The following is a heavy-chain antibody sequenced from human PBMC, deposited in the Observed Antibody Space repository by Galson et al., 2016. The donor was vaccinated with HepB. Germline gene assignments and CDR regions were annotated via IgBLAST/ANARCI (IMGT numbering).Heavy chain of an antibody. J-gene: IGHJ4*02. CDR1: GDSISNHYW. Sequence: SETLSLTCSVSGDSISNHYWWSWVRQPPGKGLEWIGEIWPTGSTNCNPSLRGRVTISVDRSNNQFSLKLTSVTAADTAVYYCAREGGFGDPYYFDYWGQGTLVTVSS. V-gene: IGHV4-4*02. CDR2: IWPTGST. D-gene: IGHD4-17*01. CDR3: AREGGFGDPYYFDY.